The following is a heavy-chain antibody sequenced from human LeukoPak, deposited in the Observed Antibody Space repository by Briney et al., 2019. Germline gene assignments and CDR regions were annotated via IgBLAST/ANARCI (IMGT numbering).Heavy chain of an antibody. CDR2: TYYRSKWYN. CDR1: GDSVSSNSAA. J-gene: IGHJ4*02. V-gene: IGHV6-1*01. CDR3: ARVHCSSTSCYRTYYFDY. D-gene: IGHD2-2*01. Sequence: SQTLSLTCAISGDSVSSNSAAWNWIRQSPSRGLEWLGRTYYRSKWYNDYAVSVKSRITINPDTSKNQFSLQLNSVTPEDTAVYYCARVHCSSTSCYRTYYFDYWGQGTLVTVSS.